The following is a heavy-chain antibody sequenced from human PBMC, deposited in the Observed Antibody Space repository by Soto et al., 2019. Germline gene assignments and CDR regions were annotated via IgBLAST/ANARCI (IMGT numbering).Heavy chain of an antibody. CDR2: IFYSGTT. CDR3: ARISTYNSFDF. D-gene: IGHD1-1*01. V-gene: IGHV4-59*02. Sequence: QVQVQESGPGLVKPSETLSLTCTVSGGSVSSHYWTWIRQSPGKGLEWIGFIFYSGTTSYNPSLKSRVTLAVDRSKQQFSLRLTSVTAADTAVYYCARISTYNSFDFWGPGTLVTVSS. CDR1: GGSVSSHY. J-gene: IGHJ4*02.